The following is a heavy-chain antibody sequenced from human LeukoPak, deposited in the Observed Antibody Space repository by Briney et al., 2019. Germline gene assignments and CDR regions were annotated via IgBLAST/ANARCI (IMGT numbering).Heavy chain of an antibody. CDR1: GDSVSSSSYY. D-gene: IGHD3-16*01. CDR3: ARDPNYGQLDP. Sequence: SETLSLTCTVSGDSVSSSSYYWGRIRQPPGKGLEWIGNIYYTGSTFYNPSLKSRVTISVDTSKNQFSLKLSSVTAADTAVYYCARDPNYGQLDPWGQGTLVTVSS. CDR2: IYYTGST. J-gene: IGHJ5*02. V-gene: IGHV4-39*07.